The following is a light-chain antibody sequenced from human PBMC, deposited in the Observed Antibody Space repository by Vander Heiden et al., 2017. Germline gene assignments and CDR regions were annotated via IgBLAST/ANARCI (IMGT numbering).Light chain of an antibody. Sequence: QSVLTQPPSVSGAPGHRVTISYTGSSSNIGAGFDVHWYQQLPGPTPKLPIFGNIKLPSGVPDRFSGSKSGTSASLAITWLQAEDEGDYYCQSYDSSLSAYVFGTGTKVTVL. CDR3: QSYDSSLSAYV. CDR1: SSNIGAGFD. V-gene: IGLV1-40*01. J-gene: IGLJ1*01. CDR2: GNI.